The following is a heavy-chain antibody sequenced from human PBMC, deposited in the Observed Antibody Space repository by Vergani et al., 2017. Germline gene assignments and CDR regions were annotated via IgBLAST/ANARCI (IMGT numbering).Heavy chain of an antibody. CDR2: ISNTGHGT. V-gene: IGHV3-23*01. J-gene: IGHJ4*02. Sequence: EVQLLESGGGLVQPGGSLRLSCAASGFGFSTHTMTWVRQAPGKGLEWVTFISNTGHGTLYADAVKGLFTVSRDNSKNTVYLQMNSLRVEDTAIYYCAKDISSSERYLDFWGQGTLVTVSA. CDR3: AKDISSSERYLDF. CDR1: GFGFSTHT. D-gene: IGHD6-13*01.